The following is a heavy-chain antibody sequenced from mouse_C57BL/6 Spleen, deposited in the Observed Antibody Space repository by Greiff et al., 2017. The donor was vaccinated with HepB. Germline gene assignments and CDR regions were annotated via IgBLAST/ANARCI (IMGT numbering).Heavy chain of an antibody. CDR3: ARSGGYYYGSYWYFDV. CDR2: IYPGDGDT. V-gene: IGHV1-80*01. D-gene: IGHD1-1*01. J-gene: IGHJ1*03. CDR1: GYAFSSYW. Sequence: QVQLKESGAELVKPGASVKISCKASGYAFSSYWMNWVKQRPGKGLEWIGQIYPGDGDTNYNGKFKGKATLTADKSSSTAYMQLSSLTSEDSAVYFCARSGGYYYGSYWYFDVWGTGTTVTVSS.